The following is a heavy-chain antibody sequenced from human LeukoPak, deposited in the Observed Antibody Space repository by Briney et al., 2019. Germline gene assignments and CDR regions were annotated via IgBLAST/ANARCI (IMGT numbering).Heavy chain of an antibody. CDR1: GYTFTGYY. V-gene: IGHV1-8*03. CDR2: MNPNSGNT. D-gene: IGHD2-21*01. Sequence: ASVKVSCKASGYTFTGYYMHWVRQATGQGLEWMGWMNPNSGNTGYAQKFQGRVTITRNTSISTAYMELSSLGSEDTAVYYCARGAISDFDYWGQGTLVTVSS. CDR3: ARGAISDFDY. J-gene: IGHJ4*02.